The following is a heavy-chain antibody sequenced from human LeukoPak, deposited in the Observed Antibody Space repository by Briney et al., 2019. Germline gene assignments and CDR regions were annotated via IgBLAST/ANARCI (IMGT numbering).Heavy chain of an antibody. CDR1: GYTFTNYG. V-gene: IGHV1-18*01. J-gene: IGHJ4*02. Sequence: ASVKVSCKASGYTFTNYGITWVRQAPGQGLEWMGWISTYNGNTNYVQKLQGRVTMTTDTSTSTAYMELRSLRSDDTAVYYCARIARGSVCFDYWGQGTLVTVSS. D-gene: IGHD2-15*01. CDR3: ARIARGSVCFDY. CDR2: ISTYNGNT.